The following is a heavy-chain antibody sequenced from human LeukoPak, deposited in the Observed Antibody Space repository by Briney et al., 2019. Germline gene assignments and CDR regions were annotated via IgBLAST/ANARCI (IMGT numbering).Heavy chain of an antibody. CDR1: GFTFSSYG. CDR3: AKDAVFQEWWPTDYFDY. Sequence: GGSLRLSCAASGFTFSSYGMHWVRQAPGKGLEWVAVISYDGSNKYYADSVKGRFTISRDNSKNTLYLQMNSLRAEDTAVYYCAKDAVFQEWWPTDYFDYWGQGTLVTVSS. J-gene: IGHJ4*02. D-gene: IGHD2-8*01. CDR2: ISYDGSNK. V-gene: IGHV3-30*18.